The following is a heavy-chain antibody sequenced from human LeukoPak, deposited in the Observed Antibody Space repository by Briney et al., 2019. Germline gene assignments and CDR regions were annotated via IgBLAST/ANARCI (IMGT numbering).Heavy chain of an antibody. V-gene: IGHV4-34*01. CDR3: ASAMIGVPDDAFDT. CDR2: INHSGST. D-gene: IGHD3-22*01. CDR1: GGSFSGYY. Sequence: NPSETLSLTCAVYGGSFSGYYWSWIRQPPGKGLEWSGEINHSGSTNYNPSLKSRGTISVDTSKNQFSLKLSSVTAAATAVYYCASAMIGVPDDAFDTWGQGTMVTVSS. J-gene: IGHJ3*02.